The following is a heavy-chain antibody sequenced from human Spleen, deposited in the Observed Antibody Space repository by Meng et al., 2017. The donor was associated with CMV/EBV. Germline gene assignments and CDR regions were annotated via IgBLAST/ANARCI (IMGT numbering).Heavy chain of an antibody. V-gene: IGHV4-39*07. J-gene: IGHJ6*02. Sequence: SETLSLTCTVSGDSISSNNYYWGWIRQPPGKGLEWIGSIYDSGSTNYNPSLKSRVTISVDTSKNQFSLKLSSVTAADTAVYYCARVPMVRGVILDYYYYYGMDVWGQGTTVTVSS. D-gene: IGHD3-10*01. CDR1: GDSISSNNYY. CDR3: ARVPMVRGVILDYYYYYGMDV. CDR2: IYDSGST.